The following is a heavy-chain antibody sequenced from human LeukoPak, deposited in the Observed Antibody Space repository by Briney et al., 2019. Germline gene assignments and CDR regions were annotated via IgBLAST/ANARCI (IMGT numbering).Heavy chain of an antibody. CDR3: ARSAKGIAVAGREFDY. Sequence: SETLSLTCAVYSGSFSNYYWTWIRQPPGKGLEWIGEINHSGSSNYNPALKSRVTISVDTSNNQFSLKLTSVTAADTAVYYCARSAKGIAVAGREFDYWGQGTLVTVSS. D-gene: IGHD6-19*01. CDR2: INHSGSS. V-gene: IGHV4-34*01. J-gene: IGHJ4*02. CDR1: SGSFSNYY.